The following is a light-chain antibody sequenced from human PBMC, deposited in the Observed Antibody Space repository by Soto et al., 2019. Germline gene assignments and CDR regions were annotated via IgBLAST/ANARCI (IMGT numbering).Light chain of an antibody. V-gene: IGKV3D-15*01. CDR2: GAS. CDR3: QQYNKWPAEIT. Sequence: ETVMTQSPATLSVSPGERATLSCRASQSVRTKLAWYQQKPGQAPRLLIYGASSRATGIPARFSGRGSGTEFTLTISSLQSEDSGVYYCQQYNKWPAEITFGQGTRLEIK. J-gene: IGKJ5*01. CDR1: QSVRTK.